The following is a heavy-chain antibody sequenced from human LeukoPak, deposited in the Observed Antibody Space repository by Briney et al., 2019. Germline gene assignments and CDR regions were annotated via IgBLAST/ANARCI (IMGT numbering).Heavy chain of an antibody. J-gene: IGHJ5*02. Sequence: ASVKVSCKASGYTFTSYGISWVRQAPGQGLEWMGWISAYNGNTNYAQKLQGRVTMTTDTSTSTAYMELRSLRSDDTAVYYCARDRESYSSGSWTRKENNWFDPWGQGTLVTVSS. D-gene: IGHD6-19*01. CDR3: ARDRESYSSGSWTRKENNWFDP. CDR2: ISAYNGNT. CDR1: GYTFTSYG. V-gene: IGHV1-18*01.